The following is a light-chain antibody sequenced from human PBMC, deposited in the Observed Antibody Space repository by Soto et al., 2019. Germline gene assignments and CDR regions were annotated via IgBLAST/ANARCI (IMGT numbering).Light chain of an antibody. V-gene: IGKV1-5*01. J-gene: IGKJ1*01. Sequence: IQMTQSPSTLSPSVGDRVTITCRASQSVHNWLAWYQQKPGEAPELLIYDASTLQSGVPSRFTGSGSGTEFTLTISSLQLEDFATYYRQQYSTFWTFGQGT. CDR3: QQYSTFWT. CDR1: QSVHNW. CDR2: DAS.